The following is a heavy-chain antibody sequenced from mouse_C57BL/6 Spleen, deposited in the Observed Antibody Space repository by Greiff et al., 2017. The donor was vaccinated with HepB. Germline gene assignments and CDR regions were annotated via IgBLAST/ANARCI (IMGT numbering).Heavy chain of an antibody. D-gene: IGHD1-1*01. CDR1: GYTFTDYY. Sequence: EVKLQESGPVLVKPGASVKMSCKASGYTFTDYYMNWVKQSHGKSLEWIGVINPYNGGTSYNQKFKGKATLTVDKSSSTAYMELNSLTSEDSAVYYCARGVLLRYYFDYWGQGTTLTVSS. J-gene: IGHJ2*01. CDR3: ARGVLLRYYFDY. CDR2: INPYNGGT. V-gene: IGHV1-19*01.